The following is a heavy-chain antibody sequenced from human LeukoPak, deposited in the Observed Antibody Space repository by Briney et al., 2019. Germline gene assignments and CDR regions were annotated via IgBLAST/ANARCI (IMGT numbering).Heavy chain of an antibody. J-gene: IGHJ2*01. CDR3: ARGRDGYGRAPHWYFDL. V-gene: IGHV3-49*04. Sequence: PGRSLRLSCTTSGFIFGDYAMNWVRQAPGKGLEWVGFIRSKVYGGTTEYAASVKGRFTISRDNSKNTLYLQMNSLRAEDTAVYYCARGRDGYGRAPHWYFDLWGRGTLVTVSS. D-gene: IGHD5-24*01. CDR2: IRSKVYGGTT. CDR1: GFIFGDYA.